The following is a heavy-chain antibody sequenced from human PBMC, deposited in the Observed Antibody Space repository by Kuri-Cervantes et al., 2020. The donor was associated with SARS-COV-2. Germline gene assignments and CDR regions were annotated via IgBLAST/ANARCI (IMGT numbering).Heavy chain of an antibody. CDR2: TYYRSKWYV. Sequence: SQTLSLTCGISGDSVSTNTAAWNWIRQSPSRGLEWLGRTYYRSKWYVDYAVPVRSRITINPDTSKNQISLMLNPVTPEDTAVYYCARSPHNYDSSGCYSLWYNYYMDVWGKGTTVTVSS. J-gene: IGHJ6*03. V-gene: IGHV6-1*01. CDR3: ARSPHNYDSSGCYSLWYNYYMDV. D-gene: IGHD3-22*01. CDR1: GDSVSTNTAA.